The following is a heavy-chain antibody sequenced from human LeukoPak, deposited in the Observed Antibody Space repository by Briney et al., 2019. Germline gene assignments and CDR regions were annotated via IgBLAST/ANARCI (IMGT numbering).Heavy chain of an antibody. D-gene: IGHD2-21*01. CDR1: GFTFSSYA. V-gene: IGHV3-30*03. CDR3: ARDAPGGDYLLDY. CDR2: ISYDGNKE. Sequence: GGSLRLSCAASGFTFSSYAMNWVRQAPGKGLEWVAVISYDGNKEYYADSVKGRFTISRDNSKNTLYLQMNSLRAEDTAVYYCARDAPGGDYLLDYWGQGTLVTVSS. J-gene: IGHJ4*02.